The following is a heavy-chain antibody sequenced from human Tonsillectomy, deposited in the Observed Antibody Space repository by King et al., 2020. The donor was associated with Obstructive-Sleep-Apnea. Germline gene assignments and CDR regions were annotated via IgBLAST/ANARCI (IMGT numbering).Heavy chain of an antibody. Sequence: VQLVESGGDLVKPGGSLRLSCAASGFTFSTDWVNWVRQAPGKGLVWVSRFNTGGTNTDYADSVKGRFTISRDIAMNTLYLQMNSLTAEDTAIYYCAREISDYVGGGYRSYFDFSGQGTLVTVSS. D-gene: IGHD3-16*02. CDR3: AREISDYVGGGYRSYFDF. CDR1: GFTFSTDW. CDR2: FNTGGTNT. V-gene: IGHV3-74*01. J-gene: IGHJ4*02.